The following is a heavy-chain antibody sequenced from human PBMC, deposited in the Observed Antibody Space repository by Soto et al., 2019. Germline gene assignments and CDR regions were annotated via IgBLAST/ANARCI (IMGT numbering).Heavy chain of an antibody. D-gene: IGHD3-10*01. CDR1: GYTFTNHG. J-gene: IGHJ6*03. Sequence: QVQLVQSGGEVRKPGASVKVSCKASGYTFTNHGISWVRQAPGHGLEWMAWISANNGDTNYAQKLKGRVTVPTDTSTSTAYMERRSLRSDDTAVYSRAGMLRGSNIDDYHYMDVWGKGITVTVSS. CDR2: ISANNGDT. CDR3: AGMLRGSNIDDYHYMDV. V-gene: IGHV1-18*01.